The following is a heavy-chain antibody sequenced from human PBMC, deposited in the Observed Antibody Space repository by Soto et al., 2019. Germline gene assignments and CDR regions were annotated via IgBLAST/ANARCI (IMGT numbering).Heavy chain of an antibody. J-gene: IGHJ5*02. CDR1: GYTLTELS. V-gene: IGHV1-24*01. D-gene: IGHD5-18*01. CDR3: ATAYSYGSNWFDP. CDR2: FDPEDGET. Sequence: APVKVSCKVSGYTLTELSMHWVRQAPGKGLEWMGGFDPEDGETIYAQKFQGRVTMTEDTSTDTAYMELSSLRSEDTAVYYCATAYSYGSNWFDPWGQGTLVTVS.